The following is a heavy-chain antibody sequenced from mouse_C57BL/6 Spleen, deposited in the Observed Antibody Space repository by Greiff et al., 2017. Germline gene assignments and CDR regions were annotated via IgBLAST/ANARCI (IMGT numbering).Heavy chain of an antibody. CDR3: AKNYYGSSHEGYAMDY. D-gene: IGHD1-1*01. CDR2: IWRGGST. CDR1: GFSLTSYG. J-gene: IGHJ4*01. Sequence: QVQLQQSGPGLVQPSQSLSITCTVSGFSLTSYGVHWVRQSPGQGLEWLGVIWRGGSTDYNAAFMSRLSITKDNSKSQVFFKMNSLQADDTAIYYCAKNYYGSSHEGYAMDYWGQGTSVTVSS. V-gene: IGHV2-5*01.